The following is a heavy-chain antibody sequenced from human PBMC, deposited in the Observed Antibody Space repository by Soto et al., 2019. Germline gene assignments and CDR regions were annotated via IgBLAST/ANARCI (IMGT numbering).Heavy chain of an antibody. CDR3: ANDRRAGGNYGFDSDF. CDR2: SSATGAGT. Sequence: EVQLLESGGGLVQPGGSLRLSCAASGFTFSSYGMTWVRQAPGKGLEWVSFSSATGAGTYYADSVKGRFTISRDNSKNTLYLQMTSLRADDTAVYYCANDRRAGGNYGFDSDFWGQGALVIVSS. D-gene: IGHD1-7*01. V-gene: IGHV3-23*01. J-gene: IGHJ4*02. CDR1: GFTFSSYG.